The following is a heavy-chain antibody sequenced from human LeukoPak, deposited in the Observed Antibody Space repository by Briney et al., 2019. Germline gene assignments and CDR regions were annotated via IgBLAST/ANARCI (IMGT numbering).Heavy chain of an antibody. V-gene: IGHV4-59*11. Sequence: SETLSLTCTVSGGSISSRYWTWIRQSPGKGLEWIGYIYYSGSTNYSPSLKSRVTISVDTSKNQFYLKLSSVTAADTAVYYCARGGSYVDYWGQGTLVTVSS. CDR2: IYYSGST. D-gene: IGHD1-26*01. CDR3: ARGGSYVDY. J-gene: IGHJ4*02. CDR1: GGSISSRY.